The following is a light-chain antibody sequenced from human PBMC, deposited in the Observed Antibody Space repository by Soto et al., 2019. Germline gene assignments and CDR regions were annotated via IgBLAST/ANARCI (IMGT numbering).Light chain of an antibody. CDR2: EVT. CDR1: SSDVGGYDY. J-gene: IGLJ1*01. Sequence: QSVLTQPPSASASPGQSVTISCTGTSSDVGGYDYVSWYQQHPGKAPKLMIYEVTIRPSGVSDRFSGSKSGNTASLTVSGLQAEDEADYYCSSYTGGNPSYAFGTGTKVTVL. CDR3: SSYTGGNPSYA. V-gene: IGLV2-8*01.